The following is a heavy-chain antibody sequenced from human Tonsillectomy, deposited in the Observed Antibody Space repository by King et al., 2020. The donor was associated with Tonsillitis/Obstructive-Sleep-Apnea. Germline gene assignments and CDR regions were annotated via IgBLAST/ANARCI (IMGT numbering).Heavy chain of an antibody. CDR3: AREPPTYYDFWSGDYDY. J-gene: IGHJ4*02. Sequence: VQLQESGPGLVKPSETLSLTCTVSGGSISSYYWSWIRQPPGKGLEWIGYIYYSGSTNYNPSLKSRVTISVDTSKNQFSLKLSSVTAADTAVYYCAREPPTYYDFWSGDYDYWGQGTLVTVSS. CDR1: GGSISSYY. V-gene: IGHV4-59*01. D-gene: IGHD3-3*01. CDR2: IYYSGST.